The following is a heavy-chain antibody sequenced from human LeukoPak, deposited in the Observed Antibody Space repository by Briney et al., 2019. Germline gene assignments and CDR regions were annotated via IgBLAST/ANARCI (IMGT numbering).Heavy chain of an antibody. Sequence: SGGSLRLSCAASGFTFSTYWMSWVRQPPGKGLEWVANIKHDGSEEYYVDSVKGRFTISRDNAKNSLYLQMNSLRAEDTAVYYCARVGTAEGTLEDYWGQGTLVTVSS. J-gene: IGHJ4*02. D-gene: IGHD6-13*01. CDR3: ARVGTAEGTLEDY. V-gene: IGHV3-7*01. CDR2: IKHDGSEE. CDR1: GFTFSTYW.